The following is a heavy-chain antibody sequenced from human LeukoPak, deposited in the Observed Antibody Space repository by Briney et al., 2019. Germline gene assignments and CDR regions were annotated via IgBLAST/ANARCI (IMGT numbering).Heavy chain of an antibody. V-gene: IGHV3-21*01. J-gene: IGHJ4*02. CDR1: GFSFSHYT. CDR2: ISGSSSYI. D-gene: IGHD3-9*01. CDR3: ARVQGYFDWSMPFDY. Sequence: GGSLRLSCAASGFSFSHYTMNWVRQAPGKGLEWVSSISGSSSYIYYTDSVKGRFTISRDNAKNSLYLQMNSLRAEDTAVYSCARVQGYFDWSMPFDYWGQGTLVTVSS.